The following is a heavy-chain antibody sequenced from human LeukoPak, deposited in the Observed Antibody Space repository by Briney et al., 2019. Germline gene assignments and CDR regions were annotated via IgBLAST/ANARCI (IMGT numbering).Heavy chain of an antibody. D-gene: IGHD3-10*01. CDR1: GGSISSGSYY. J-gene: IGHJ5*02. V-gene: IGHV4-61*02. CDR2: IYTSGST. Sequence: SETLSLTCTVSGGSISSGSYYWSWIRQPAGKGLEWIGRIYTSGSTNYNPSLKSRVTISVDTSKNQFSLKLSSVTAADTAVYYCARGRYYGSGSLGWFDPWGQGTLVTVSS. CDR3: ARGRYYGSGSLGWFDP.